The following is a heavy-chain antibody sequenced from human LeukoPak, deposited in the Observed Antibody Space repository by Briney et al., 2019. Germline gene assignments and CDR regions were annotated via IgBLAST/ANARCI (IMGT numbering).Heavy chain of an antibody. D-gene: IGHD4-17*01. CDR1: GGSISSGGYY. Sequence: SQTLSLTCTVSGGSISSGGYYWSWIRQHPGKGLEWIGYIYYSGSTNYNPSLKSRVTISVDTSKNQFSLKLSSVTAADTAVYYCARGYDYGDYDFDYWGQGTLVTVSS. J-gene: IGHJ4*02. CDR2: IYYSGST. CDR3: ARGYDYGDYDFDY. V-gene: IGHV4-31*03.